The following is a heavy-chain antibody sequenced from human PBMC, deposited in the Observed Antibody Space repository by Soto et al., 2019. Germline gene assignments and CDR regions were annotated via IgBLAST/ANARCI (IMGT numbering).Heavy chain of an antibody. CDR2: INPNSGGT. CDR3: ARSDHPQYNWNYDLTDYYGMDV. Sequence: ASVKVSCKASGYTFTGYYMHWVRQAPGQGLEWMGWINPNSGGTNYAQKFQGWVTMTRDTSISTAYMELSRLRSDDTAVYYCARSDHPQYNWNYDLTDYYGMDVWGQGTTVTSP. V-gene: IGHV1-2*04. CDR1: GYTFTGYY. D-gene: IGHD1-7*01. J-gene: IGHJ6*02.